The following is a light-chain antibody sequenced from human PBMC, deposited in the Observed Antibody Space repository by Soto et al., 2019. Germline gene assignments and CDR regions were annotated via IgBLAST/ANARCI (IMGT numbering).Light chain of an antibody. CDR1: XXXXGAGYD. V-gene: IGLV1-40*01. Sequence: QRVTISCTGXXXXXGAGYDVHWYQQLPGTAPKLLIYGNSNRPSGVPDRFSGSKSGTSASLAITGLQAEDEADYYCQSYDSSLSGYVFGTGTKLTVL. CDR3: QSYDSSLSGYV. CDR2: GNS. J-gene: IGLJ1*01.